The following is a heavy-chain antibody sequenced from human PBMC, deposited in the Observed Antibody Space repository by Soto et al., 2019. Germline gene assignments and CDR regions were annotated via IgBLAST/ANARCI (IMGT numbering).Heavy chain of an antibody. J-gene: IGHJ5*02. CDR1: GFTFSNYH. D-gene: IGHD1-1*01. CDR2: FSSGSTTI. CDR3: ARPKVEGGTSEGFGP. Sequence: EVQLVESGGGLVQPGGSLRLSCAASGFTFSNYHMNWVSQAPGKGLEWISYFSSGSTTIYYADSVKGRFTISRDNAKNSLYLQMNSLRVEDTAVYFCARPKVEGGTSEGFGPWGQGTLVTVSP. V-gene: IGHV3-48*01.